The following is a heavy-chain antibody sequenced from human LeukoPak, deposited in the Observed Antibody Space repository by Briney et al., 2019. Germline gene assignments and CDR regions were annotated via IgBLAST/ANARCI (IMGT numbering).Heavy chain of an antibody. CDR3: ARQRGEELLLDY. Sequence: GESLQISCKASGSSFTSYWIGWVRQLPGKGLEWMGIIYPGDSDTRYSPSFQGQVTISADKSISTAYLQWSSLKASDTAMYYCARQRGEELLLDYWGQGTLVTVSS. CDR1: GSSFTSYW. CDR2: IYPGDSDT. V-gene: IGHV5-51*01. D-gene: IGHD1-26*01. J-gene: IGHJ4*02.